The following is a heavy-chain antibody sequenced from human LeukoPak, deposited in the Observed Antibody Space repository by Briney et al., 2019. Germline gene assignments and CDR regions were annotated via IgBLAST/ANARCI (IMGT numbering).Heavy chain of an antibody. V-gene: IGHV3-43*02. Sequence: GXXLRLSCAASGFTFDDYAMHWVRQGPGKSLEWVSLINENGDIAYYGDSVRGRFTVSRDNAKNSLYLQMNSLTTEDTALYYCAKARWEPNFDYWGQGTLVTVSS. CDR2: INENGDIA. J-gene: IGHJ4*02. D-gene: IGHD1-26*01. CDR1: GFTFDDYA. CDR3: AKARWEPNFDY.